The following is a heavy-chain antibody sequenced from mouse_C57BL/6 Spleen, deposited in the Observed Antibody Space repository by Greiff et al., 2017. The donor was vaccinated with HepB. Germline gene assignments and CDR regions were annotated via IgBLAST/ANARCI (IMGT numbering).Heavy chain of an antibody. V-gene: IGHV10-3*01. CDR3: VREGAYYYGSSYWYFDV. J-gene: IGHJ1*03. CDR2: IRSKSSNYAT. CDR1: GFTFNTYA. D-gene: IGHD1-1*01. Sequence: EVNLVESGGGLVQPKGSLKLSCAASGFTFNTYAMHWVRQAPGKGLEWVARIRSKSSNYATYYADSVKDRFTISRDDSQSMLYLQMNNLKTEDTAMYYCVREGAYYYGSSYWYFDVWGTGTTVTVSS.